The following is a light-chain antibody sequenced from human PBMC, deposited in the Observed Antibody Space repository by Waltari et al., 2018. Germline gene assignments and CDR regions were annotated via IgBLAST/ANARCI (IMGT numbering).Light chain of an antibody. V-gene: IGKV3-20*01. CDR1: QTIRTTY. J-gene: IGKJ4*01. CDR2: GAF. CDR3: QQYDVSPLT. Sequence: EIVLTQSPGTLSLSPGEGATLSCRTSQTIRTTYLAWYQQKPGQAPTLLMYGAFTRATGIPCSFTGSGYGTDFALTISSLEPEEFATYYCQQYDVSPLTFGGGTKVEIK.